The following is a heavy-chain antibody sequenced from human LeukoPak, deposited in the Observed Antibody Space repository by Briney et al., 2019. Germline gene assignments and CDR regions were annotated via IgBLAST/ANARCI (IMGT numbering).Heavy chain of an antibody. J-gene: IGHJ4*02. CDR1: GFTFSSYG. CDR3: AKDRYYYSSGSAGSYTIEY. D-gene: IGHD3-22*01. Sequence: GRSLRLSCAASGFTFSSYGMHWVRQAPGKGLEWVAVISYDGSNKYYADSVKGRFTVSKDNSKNTLYLQMNSLRAEDTALYYCAKDRYYYSSGSAGSYTIEYWGRGTLVTVSS. CDR2: ISYDGSNK. V-gene: IGHV3-30*18.